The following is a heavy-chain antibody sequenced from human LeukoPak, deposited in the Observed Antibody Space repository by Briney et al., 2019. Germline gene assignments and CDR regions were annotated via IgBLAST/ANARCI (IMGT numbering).Heavy chain of an antibody. D-gene: IGHD5-18*01. J-gene: IGHJ5*02. CDR2: ISSSGSTI. CDR3: ARVKTWIQLWLPGWFDP. V-gene: IGHV3-11*01. Sequence: PGGSLRLSCAASGFTFSDYYMSWIRQAPGKGLEWVSYISSSGSTIYYADSVKGRFTISRDNAKNSLYLQMNSLRAEDTAVYYCARVKTWIQLWLPGWFDPWGQGTLVTVSS. CDR1: GFTFSDYY.